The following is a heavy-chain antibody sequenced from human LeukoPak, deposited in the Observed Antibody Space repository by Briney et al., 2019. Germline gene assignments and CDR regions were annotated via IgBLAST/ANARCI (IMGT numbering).Heavy chain of an antibody. CDR1: GFTFSSYA. D-gene: IGHD6-19*01. CDR3: ASSSSGWRTMAGWFDP. J-gene: IGHJ5*02. CDR2: ISDSGGNT. Sequence: KPGGSLRLSCAASGFTFSSYAMSWVRQAPGKGLEWVSGISDSGGNTYYADSVKGRFTISRDNSKNTLSLQMNSLRAEDTAVYYCASSSSGWRTMAGWFDPWGQGTLVTVSS. V-gene: IGHV3-23*01.